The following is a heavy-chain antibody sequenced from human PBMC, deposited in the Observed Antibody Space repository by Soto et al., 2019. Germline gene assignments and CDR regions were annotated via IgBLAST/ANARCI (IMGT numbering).Heavy chain of an antibody. CDR1: GSSVSCYY. Sequence: PSETLSLTCAVHGSSVSCYYWSWIRQPPGKGLEWIGEINHSGSTNYNPSLKSRVTISVDTSKNQFSLKLSSVTAADTAVYYCARGRLFYGSGSYYTAHFDYWGQGTLVTVS. CDR2: INHSGST. D-gene: IGHD3-10*01. V-gene: IGHV4-34*01. J-gene: IGHJ4*02. CDR3: ARGRLFYGSGSYYTAHFDY.